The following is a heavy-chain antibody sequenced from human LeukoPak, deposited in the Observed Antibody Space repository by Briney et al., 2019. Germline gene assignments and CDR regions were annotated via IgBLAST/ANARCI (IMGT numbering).Heavy chain of an antibody. J-gene: IGHJ4*02. D-gene: IGHD4/OR15-4a*01. V-gene: IGHV3-7*01. Sequence: GGSLRLSCAASGFTFSTYWMTWVRQAPGKGLEWVANIKTDGSQTYYLDSVKGRFTISRDNAKNFLSLQLGSLRADDTGVYYWARASMGGRDYHLDSCGQGTLVTVSS. CDR2: IKTDGSQT. CDR1: GFTFSTYW. CDR3: ARASMGGRDYHLDS.